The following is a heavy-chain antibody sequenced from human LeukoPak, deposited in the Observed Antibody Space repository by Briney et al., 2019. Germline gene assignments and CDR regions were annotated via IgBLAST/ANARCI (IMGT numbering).Heavy chain of an antibody. CDR1: GDSVSSNSAA. D-gene: IGHD3-22*01. CDR2: TYYRSKWYN. J-gene: IGHJ4*02. V-gene: IGHV6-1*01. CDR3: ARDKAYYDSSGYAAYYFDY. Sequence: SQTLSLTCAISGDSVSSNSAAWNWIRLSPSRGLEWLGRTYYRSKWYNDYAVSVKSRITINPDTSKNQSSLQLNSVTPEDTAVYYCARDKAYYDSSGYAAYYFDYWGQGTLVTVSS.